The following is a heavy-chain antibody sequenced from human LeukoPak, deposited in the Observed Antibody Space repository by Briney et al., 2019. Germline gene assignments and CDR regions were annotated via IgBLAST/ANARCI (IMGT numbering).Heavy chain of an antibody. CDR3: AREPVVTIFGVVISSHFDY. CDR1: GFTFSSYW. Sequence: QPGGSLRLSCAASGFTFSSYWMSWVRQAPGKGLEWVANIKQDGSEKYYVDSVKGPFTISRDNAKNSLYLQMNSLRAEDTAVYYCAREPVVTIFGVVISSHFDYWGQGTLVTVSS. V-gene: IGHV3-7*01. J-gene: IGHJ4*02. D-gene: IGHD3-3*01. CDR2: IKQDGSEK.